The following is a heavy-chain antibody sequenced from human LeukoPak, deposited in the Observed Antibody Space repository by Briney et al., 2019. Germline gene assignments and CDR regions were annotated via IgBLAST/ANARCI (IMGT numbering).Heavy chain of an antibody. CDR2: INHSGST. Sequence: SETLSLTCAVYGGSFSGYYWSWIRQLPGKGLEWIGEINHSGSTNYNPSLKSRVTISVDTSKNQFSLKLSSVTAADTAVYYCARESPGYSSGWYVFSDYWGQGTLVTVSS. CDR3: ARESPGYSSGWYVFSDY. V-gene: IGHV4-34*01. CDR1: GGSFSGYY. J-gene: IGHJ4*02. D-gene: IGHD6-19*01.